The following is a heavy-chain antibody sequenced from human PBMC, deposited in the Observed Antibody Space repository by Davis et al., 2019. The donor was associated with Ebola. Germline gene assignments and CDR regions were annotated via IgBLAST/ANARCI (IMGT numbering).Heavy chain of an antibody. CDR3: AKTEAAGGSYGMDV. D-gene: IGHD6-13*01. CDR2: ITSGGDT. V-gene: IGHV3-23*01. J-gene: IGHJ6*02. Sequence: GESLKISCAASGFTCSSYGMNWVRQAPGKGLEWVSGITSGGDTYYADSVKGRFSISRDNSKNTLYLQMNSLRAEDTAVYYCAKTEAAGGSYGMDVWGQGTTVTVSS. CDR1: GFTCSSYG.